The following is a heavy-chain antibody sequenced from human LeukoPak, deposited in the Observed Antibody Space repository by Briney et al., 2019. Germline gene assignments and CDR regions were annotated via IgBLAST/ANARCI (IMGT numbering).Heavy chain of an antibody. CDR3: ARDGFRAYCGGDCYSGKEITLGY. J-gene: IGHJ4*02. CDR1: GYTLTELS. Sequence: AAVRVSCKVSGYTLTELSMHWVRQAPGEGGEWMGGFDPEDGETIYAQKFQGRVTMTEDTSTDTAYMELSSMRSEDTAVYYCARDGFRAYCGGDCYSGKEITLGYWGQGTLVTVSS. CDR2: FDPEDGET. V-gene: IGHV1-24*01. D-gene: IGHD2-21*02.